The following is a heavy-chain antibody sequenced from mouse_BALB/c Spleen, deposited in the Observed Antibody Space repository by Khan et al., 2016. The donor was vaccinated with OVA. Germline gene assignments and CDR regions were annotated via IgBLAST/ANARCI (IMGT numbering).Heavy chain of an antibody. D-gene: IGHD1-2*01. J-gene: IGHJ3*01. CDR2: ISPGSGDT. Sequence: QVQLKQSGAELARPGASVKLSCKASGYTFTDYYINWVKQRPGQGLEWIGEISPGSGDTYYNEKFKGKATLTADKSSNTAYMQLSSLTSEASAVYVWSRRNYFGYTFAYWGQGTLVTVSA. CDR1: GYTFTDYY. CDR3: SRRNYFGYTFAY. V-gene: IGHV1-77*01.